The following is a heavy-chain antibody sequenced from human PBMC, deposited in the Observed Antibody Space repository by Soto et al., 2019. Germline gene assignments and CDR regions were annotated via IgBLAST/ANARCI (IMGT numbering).Heavy chain of an antibody. Sequence: GGSLRLSCAASGFTFSSYAMSWVRQAPGKGLEWVSAISGSGGSTYYADSVKGRFTISRDNSKNTLYLQMNSLRAEDTAVYYCAKGTDLVGYCSGGSCYSSGYYYYMDVWGKGTTVTVSS. CDR3: AKGTDLVGYCSGGSCYSSGYYYYMDV. D-gene: IGHD2-15*01. CDR2: ISGSGGST. V-gene: IGHV3-23*01. J-gene: IGHJ6*03. CDR1: GFTFSSYA.